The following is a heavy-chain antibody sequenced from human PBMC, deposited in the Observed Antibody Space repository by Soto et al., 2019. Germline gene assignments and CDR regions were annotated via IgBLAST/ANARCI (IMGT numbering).Heavy chain of an antibody. V-gene: IGHV3-30-3*01. CDR1: GFTLSNYG. CDR3: ASQIVVVRDY. Sequence: QVRLVESGGGLVQPGGSLRLSCVASGFTLSNYGMHWVRQPPGKGLEWVAVNSFDGSIEKYADSVKGRFTISRDNSKNTLYLQLSSLRAEDTAMYYCASQIVVVRDYWGQGTLVTVSS. D-gene: IGHD3-22*01. CDR2: NSFDGSIE. J-gene: IGHJ4*02.